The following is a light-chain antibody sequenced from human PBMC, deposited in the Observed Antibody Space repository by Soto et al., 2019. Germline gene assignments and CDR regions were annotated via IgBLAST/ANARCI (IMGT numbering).Light chain of an antibody. V-gene: IGKV1-27*01. CDR1: EDISNY. J-gene: IGKJ1*01. CDR3: QKYNSAPRT. Sequence: DIQMTQSPSSLSASVGDRITITCRASEDISNYLAWYQQKPGKVPKLLIYAASTLQSGVPSRLSGSGSGTDFTLTISSLQPEEVEADYWQKYNSAPRTFGQGTEVDVK. CDR2: AAS.